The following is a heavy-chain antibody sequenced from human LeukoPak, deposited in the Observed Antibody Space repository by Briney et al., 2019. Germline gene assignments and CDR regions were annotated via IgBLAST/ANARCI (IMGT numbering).Heavy chain of an antibody. CDR3: ARDRDVDYGNDGFDI. Sequence: LSLTCTVSGYSISSGYYWGWIRQPPGKGLEWVSYTSASGQTIYYADSVRGRFTISRDNAKNSLYLQMNSLGAEDTAVYHCARDRDVDYGNDGFDIWGQGTTVTVSS. CDR1: GYSISSGYY. J-gene: IGHJ3*02. CDR2: TSASGQTI. V-gene: IGHV3-11*04. D-gene: IGHD4/OR15-4a*01.